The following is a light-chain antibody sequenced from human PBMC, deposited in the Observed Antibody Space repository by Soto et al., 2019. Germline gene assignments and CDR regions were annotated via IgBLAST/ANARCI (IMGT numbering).Light chain of an antibody. CDR2: GAS. J-gene: IGKJ2*01. Sequence: ENVLTQSPGTLSLSPGERATLSCRASQSVSSSDLAWYQQKPGQAPRLLIYGASSRATGIPDRFSGSGSGTDFTLTISRLEPEDVGVYYCMQALHTQYTFGQGTKLEI. CDR1: QSVSSSD. CDR3: MQALHTQYT. V-gene: IGKV3-20*01.